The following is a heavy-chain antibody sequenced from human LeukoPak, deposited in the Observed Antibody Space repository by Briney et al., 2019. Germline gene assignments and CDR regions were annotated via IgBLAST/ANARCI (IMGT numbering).Heavy chain of an antibody. CDR2: IKQDGSET. Sequence: GGSLRLSCAASGFAFSSTWMSWVRQAPGKGLEWVANIKQDGSETYYVDSLKGRFTVSRDNAKNSVYLQMNNLRAEDTAVYYCARRAPGYCITTSCPDTYYYYYYMDVWGKGTTVTVSS. CDR3: ARRAPGYCITTSCPDTYYYYYYMDV. V-gene: IGHV3-7*01. J-gene: IGHJ6*03. D-gene: IGHD2-2*01. CDR1: GFAFSSTW.